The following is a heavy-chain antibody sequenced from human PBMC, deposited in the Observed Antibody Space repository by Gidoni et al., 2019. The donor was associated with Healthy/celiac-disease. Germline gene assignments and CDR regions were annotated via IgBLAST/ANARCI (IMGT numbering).Heavy chain of an antibody. CDR1: GFPFISYA. V-gene: IGHV3-23*01. J-gene: IGHJ4*02. CDR3: AKEGLTSTVVTPPYFDY. CDR2: ISGSGGST. Sequence: EVQLLESGGGLVQPGGSLRLSCAASGFPFISYAMSWVRQAPGKGLEWVSAISGSGGSTYYADSVKGRFTISRDNSKNTLYLQMNSLRAEDTAVYYCAKEGLTSTVVTPPYFDYWGQGTLVTVSS. D-gene: IGHD4-17*01.